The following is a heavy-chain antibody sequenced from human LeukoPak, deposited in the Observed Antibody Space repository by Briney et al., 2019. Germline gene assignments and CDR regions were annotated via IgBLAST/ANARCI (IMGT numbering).Heavy chain of an antibody. D-gene: IGHD5-18*01. J-gene: IGHJ4*02. CDR1: GYTFTGYY. V-gene: IGHV1-46*01. CDR2: INPSGGST. Sequence: ASVKVSFKASGYTFTGYYMHWVRQAPGQGLEWMGIINPSGGSTSYAQKFQGRVTMTRDMSTSTVYMELSSLRSEDTAVYYCAREGYSYGHGFDYWGQGTLVTVSS. CDR3: AREGYSYGHGFDY.